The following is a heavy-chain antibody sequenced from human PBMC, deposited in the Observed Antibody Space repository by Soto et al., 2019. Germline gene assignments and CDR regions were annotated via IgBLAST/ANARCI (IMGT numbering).Heavy chain of an antibody. CDR1: GYTFTSYP. J-gene: IGHJ5*02. CDR2: INTGNGYT. D-gene: IGHD2-15*01. CDR3: ARDRGGYCSGGSCSEAWFDP. Sequence: QVQLLQSGAEAKKPGASVKVSCEASGYTFTSYPIHWVRQAPGQRLEWMGWINTGNGYTKYSQKFQARVTITRDTXXSTSYMQLSRLSSEDTAVYYCARDRGGYCSGGSCSEAWFDPWGQGTLVTVSS. V-gene: IGHV1-3*04.